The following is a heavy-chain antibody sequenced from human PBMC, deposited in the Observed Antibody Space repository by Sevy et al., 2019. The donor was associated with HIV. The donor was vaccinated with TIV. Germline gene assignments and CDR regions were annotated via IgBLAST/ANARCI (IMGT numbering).Heavy chain of an antibody. Sequence: GGSLRLSCAASGFTFSSYGMHWVRQAPGKGLEWVAVIWYDGSNKYYADSVKGRFTISRDNSKNTLYLQMNSLRAEDTAVYYCARERVCLRVSLYYYGMDVWGQGTTVTVSS. J-gene: IGHJ6*02. CDR2: IWYDGSNK. CDR1: GFTFSSYG. V-gene: IGHV3-33*01. D-gene: IGHD3-10*01. CDR3: ARERVCLRVSLYYYGMDV.